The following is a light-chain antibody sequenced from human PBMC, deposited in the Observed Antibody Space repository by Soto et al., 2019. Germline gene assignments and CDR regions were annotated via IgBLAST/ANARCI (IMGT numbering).Light chain of an antibody. V-gene: IGKV3-11*01. CDR2: DAS. J-gene: IGKJ5*01. CDR3: QQRSHWPPIT. CDR1: QNIRSS. Sequence: ELLITQCPASLSASPGARVTLSCSASQNIRSSLAWYQQRPGQAPRLLIYDASSRATGIPPRFRGSGSGTDFTLTISSLEPEDAGIYYCQQRSHWPPITFGRGTRLEIK.